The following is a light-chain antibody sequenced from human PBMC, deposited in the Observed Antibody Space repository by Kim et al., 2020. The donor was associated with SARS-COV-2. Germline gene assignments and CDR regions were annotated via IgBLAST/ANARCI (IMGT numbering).Light chain of an antibody. CDR1: SGSIVSNY. CDR2: EDH. CDR3: QCFDSRSMI. V-gene: IGLV6-57*01. J-gene: IGLJ2*01. Sequence: GKTVTISCTRSSGSIVSNYVQWFQQRPGSSPTTVIYEDHQRPSGVPDRFSGSIDSSSNSAFLTISGLKTEDEAAYYCQCFDSRSMIFGGGTQLTVL.